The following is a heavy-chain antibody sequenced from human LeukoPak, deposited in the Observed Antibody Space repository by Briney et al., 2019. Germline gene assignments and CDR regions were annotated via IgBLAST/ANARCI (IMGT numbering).Heavy chain of an antibody. Sequence: GGSLRLSCVASGFTFSGYWMRWVRQAPGKGLEWVANINEDESIRHYVDSVKGRFTISRDNAKNSAFLQMNSLRDEDTALYYCATSDDSSGSDWGQGTLVTVSS. J-gene: IGHJ4*02. CDR2: INEDESIR. V-gene: IGHV3-7*01. D-gene: IGHD3-22*01. CDR3: ATSDDSSGSD. CDR1: GFTFSGYW.